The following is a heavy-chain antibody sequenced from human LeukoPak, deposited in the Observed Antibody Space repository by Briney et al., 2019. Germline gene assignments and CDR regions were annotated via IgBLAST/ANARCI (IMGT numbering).Heavy chain of an antibody. V-gene: IGHV4-59*01. CDR2: IYYSGST. J-gene: IGHJ4*02. CDR3: AGSGSYPRKYYFDY. Sequence: SETLSLTCTVSGGSISSYYWSWIRQPPGKGLEWIGYIYYSGSTNYNPSLKSRVTISVDTSKNQFSLKLSSVTAADTAVYHCAGSGSYPRKYYFDYWGQGTLVTVSS. D-gene: IGHD1-26*01. CDR1: GGSISSYY.